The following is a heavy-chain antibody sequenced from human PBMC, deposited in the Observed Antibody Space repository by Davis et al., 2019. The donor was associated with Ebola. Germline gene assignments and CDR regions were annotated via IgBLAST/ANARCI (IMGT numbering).Heavy chain of an antibody. CDR1: GFTFSRYG. CDR3: AKIGVRHSGDY. CDR2: ISYDGTNK. V-gene: IGHV3-30*18. D-gene: IGHD3-10*01. Sequence: PGGSLRLSCAASGFTFSRYGMHWVRQAPGKGLEWLAAISYDGTNKHYVDSVKGRFTISRDNSKNTLYLQMNSLRVEDTAVYYCAKIGVRHSGDYWGQGTLVTVSS. J-gene: IGHJ4*02.